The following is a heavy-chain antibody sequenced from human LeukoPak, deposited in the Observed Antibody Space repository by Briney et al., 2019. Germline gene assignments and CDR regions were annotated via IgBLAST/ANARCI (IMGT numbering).Heavy chain of an antibody. CDR2: IYYSGST. D-gene: IGHD3-22*01. Sequence: SETLSLTCTVSGGSISSSSYYWGWIRQPPGKGLEWIGSIYYSGSTYYNPSLKSRVTISVDTSKNQFSLKLSSVTAADTAVYYCARVRSVDYYDSSGYSKDFDYWGQGTLVTVSS. V-gene: IGHV4-39*07. CDR1: GGSISSSSYY. J-gene: IGHJ4*02. CDR3: ARVRSVDYYDSSGYSKDFDY.